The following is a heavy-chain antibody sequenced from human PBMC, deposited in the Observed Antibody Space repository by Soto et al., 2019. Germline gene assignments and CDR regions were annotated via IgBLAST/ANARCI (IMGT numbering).Heavy chain of an antibody. CDR1: GYTFTSYG. CDR3: ARVTYCSGGRCYFRYMGV. CDR2: ISAYNGNT. V-gene: IGHV1-18*01. Sequence: ASVKVSCKASGYTFTSYGISWLRQAPGQGLEWMGWISAYNGNTNYAQKLQGRVTMTTDTSTSTAYMELRSLRSDDTAVYYCARVTYCSGGRCYFRYMGVWRKANRIT. J-gene: IGHJ6*03. D-gene: IGHD2-15*01.